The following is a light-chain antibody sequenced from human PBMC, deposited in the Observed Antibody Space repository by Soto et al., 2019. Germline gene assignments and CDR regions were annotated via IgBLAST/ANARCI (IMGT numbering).Light chain of an antibody. J-gene: IGKJ4*01. CDR3: QRSFSTPLT. Sequence: DIQMTQSPSSLSASVGDRVTITCRASQSISSYLHWYRQKPGKAPKLLIYAASSLQSGVPSRFSGSGTGTDFTLTISSLQPEDVATYYCQRSFSTPLTFGGGTKVEIK. CDR2: AAS. V-gene: IGKV1-39*01. CDR1: QSISSY.